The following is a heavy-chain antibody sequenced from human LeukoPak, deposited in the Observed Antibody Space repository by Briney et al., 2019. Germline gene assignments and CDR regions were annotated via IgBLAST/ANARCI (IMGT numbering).Heavy chain of an antibody. CDR3: ARAPYYSGSFLATYYYNYMDV. Sequence: SETLSLTCTVSGGSISSYYWSWIRQPPGKGLEWIGYIFYSGSTNYNPSLKSRVTISVDKSKNQFSLKLGSVTAADTAVYYCARAPYYSGSFLATYYYNYMDVWGKGTTVTVSS. J-gene: IGHJ6*03. CDR1: GGSISSYY. V-gene: IGHV4-59*12. CDR2: IFYSGST. D-gene: IGHD1-26*01.